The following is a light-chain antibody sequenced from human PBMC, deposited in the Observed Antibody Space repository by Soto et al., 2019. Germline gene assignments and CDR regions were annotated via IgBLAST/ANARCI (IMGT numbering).Light chain of an antibody. J-gene: IGKJ3*01. Sequence: DIVMTQSPDSLAVSLGERATVNCKSSQSVLYSSNNMNYLAWYQQKPGQPPKLLVSWASNRESGVPDRFSGSGSGTDFTLTISSLQAEDVAVYYCRQYRHTPHTFGPGTKVDL. V-gene: IGKV4-1*01. CDR2: WAS. CDR1: QSVLYSSNNMNY. CDR3: RQYRHTPHT.